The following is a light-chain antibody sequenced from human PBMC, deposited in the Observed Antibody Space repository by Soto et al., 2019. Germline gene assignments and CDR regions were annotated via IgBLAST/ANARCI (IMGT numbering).Light chain of an antibody. Sequence: EIVLTQSPGTLSLSPGERATLSCRASQSVSSSYLAWYQQKPGQAPRLLIYGASSRATGILDRFSGSGSGTDFTLTISRLEXEDFAVYYCQQYGSSPPMYTFGQGTKVDTK. J-gene: IGKJ2*01. CDR2: GAS. CDR1: QSVSSSY. V-gene: IGKV3-20*01. CDR3: QQYGSSPPMYT.